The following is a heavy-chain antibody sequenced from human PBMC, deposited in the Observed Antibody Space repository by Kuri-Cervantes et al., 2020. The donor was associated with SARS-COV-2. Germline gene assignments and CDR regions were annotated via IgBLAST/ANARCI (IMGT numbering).Heavy chain of an antibody. V-gene: IGHV3-74*01. CDR3: VRDGDHWNFDY. CDR2: INPDGSYT. Sequence: GGSLRLSCAASGFTFSSYWMSWVRQAPGKGLVWVSRINPDGSYTNNADSVKGRFTLSRDNAKNMLFLQMNSLRAEDMAVYYCVRDGDHWNFDYWGQGTLVTVSS. CDR1: GFTFSSYW. J-gene: IGHJ4*02. D-gene: IGHD1-1*01.